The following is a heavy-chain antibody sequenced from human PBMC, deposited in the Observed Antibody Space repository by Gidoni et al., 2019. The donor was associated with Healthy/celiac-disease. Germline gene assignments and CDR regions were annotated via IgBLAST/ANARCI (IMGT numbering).Heavy chain of an antibody. CDR3: ARDHRYCSGGSCYRNRGYFDY. CDR1: GGSFRGYY. V-gene: IGHV4-34*01. CDR2: INHSGST. J-gene: IGHJ4*02. Sequence: QVQLQQWGAGLLKPSETLSLTCAVYGGSFRGYYWSWIRQPPGKGLEWIGEINHSGSTNYNPSLKSRVTISVDTSKNQFSLKLSSVTAADTAVYYCARDHRYCSGGSCYRNRGYFDYWGQGTLVTVSS. D-gene: IGHD2-15*01.